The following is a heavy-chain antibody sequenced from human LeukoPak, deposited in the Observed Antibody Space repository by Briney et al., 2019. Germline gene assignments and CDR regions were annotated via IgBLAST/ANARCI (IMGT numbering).Heavy chain of an antibody. Sequence: PSETLSLTCTVSGGSISSYYWSWIRQPPGKGREWIGYIYYSGSTNYNPSLKSRVTISVDTSKNQFSLKLSSVTAADTAVYYCARGGLWFGELLEYYFDYWGQGTLVTVSS. J-gene: IGHJ4*02. CDR1: GGSISSYY. CDR3: ARGGLWFGELLEYYFDY. CDR2: IYYSGST. D-gene: IGHD3-10*01. V-gene: IGHV4-59*01.